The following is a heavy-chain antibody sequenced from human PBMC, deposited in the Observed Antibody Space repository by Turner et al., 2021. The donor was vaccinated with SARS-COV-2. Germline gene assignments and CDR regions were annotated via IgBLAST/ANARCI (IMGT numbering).Heavy chain of an antibody. Sequence: EGQLLESGGGLVQPGGSLRLSCAASGFTFSSYAMIWVRQAPGKGLEWVSGISDSGGSTYYADSVKGRFTISRDNSKNTLYLQMNSLRAEDTAVYYCAKVASNPGDYFDYWGQGTLVTVSS. J-gene: IGHJ4*02. D-gene: IGHD4-17*01. CDR1: GFTFSSYA. CDR2: ISDSGGST. CDR3: AKVASNPGDYFDY. V-gene: IGHV3-23*01.